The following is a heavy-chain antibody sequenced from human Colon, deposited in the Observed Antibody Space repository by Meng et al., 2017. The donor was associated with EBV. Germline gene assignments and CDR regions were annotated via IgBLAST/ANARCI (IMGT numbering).Heavy chain of an antibody. CDR1: GGSLSSRNW. CDR3: ARVGAYCGGDCYHPR. V-gene: IGHV4-4*02. Sequence: QVPVQEPGHGLVQPSGTLSLPCAVSGGSLSSRNWWSWVRQPPGKGLEWIGEIYHSGSTNYNPSLKSRVTISVDESKNQFSLRLSSVTAADTAVYYCARVGAYCGGDCYHPRWGQGTLVTVSS. CDR2: IYHSGST. D-gene: IGHD2-21*02. J-gene: IGHJ4*02.